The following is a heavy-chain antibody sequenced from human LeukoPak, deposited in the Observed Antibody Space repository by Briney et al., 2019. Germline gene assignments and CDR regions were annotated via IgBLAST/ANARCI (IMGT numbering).Heavy chain of an antibody. V-gene: IGHV4-34*01. CDR1: GGSFSGYY. J-gene: IGHJ4*02. Sequence: SETLSLTCAVYGGSFSGYYWNWIRQPPGKGLEWIGEINHSGSTNYNPSLKSRVTISVDTSKNQFSLKLSSVTAADTAVYYCARDPVEWELLLDCWGQGTLVTVSS. CDR2: INHSGST. D-gene: IGHD1-26*01. CDR3: ARDPVEWELLLDC.